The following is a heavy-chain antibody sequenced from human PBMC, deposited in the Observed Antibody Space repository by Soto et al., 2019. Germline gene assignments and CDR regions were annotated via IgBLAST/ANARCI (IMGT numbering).Heavy chain of an antibody. V-gene: IGHV4-39*07. CDR1: GGSISSSSYY. CDR3: ARDRYIVVVPAAPSANYYYGMDV. D-gene: IGHD2-2*01. CDR2: IYYSGST. J-gene: IGHJ6*02. Sequence: SETLSLTCAVSGGSISSSSYYWGWIRQPPGKGLEWIGSIYYSGSTYYNPTLKSRFTISVDTSKNQFSLKLRSVTAADTAVYYCARDRYIVVVPAAPSANYYYGMDVWGQGTTVTVSS.